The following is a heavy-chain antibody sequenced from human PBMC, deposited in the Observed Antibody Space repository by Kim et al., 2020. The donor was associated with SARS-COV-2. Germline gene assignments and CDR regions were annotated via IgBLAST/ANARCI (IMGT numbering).Heavy chain of an antibody. Sequence: ASVNVSCKTSGYTFNNYAMNWVRQAPGQGLEWMGWINTNTGNPTYAQGFTGRFVFSLDTSVSTAYLQISSLKAEDTAVYYCARDPHSTYYDILTGRRGMDVWGQGTTVTVSS. V-gene: IGHV7-4-1*02. CDR2: INTNTGNP. D-gene: IGHD3-9*01. J-gene: IGHJ6*02. CDR3: ARDPHSTYYDILTGRRGMDV. CDR1: GYTFNNYA.